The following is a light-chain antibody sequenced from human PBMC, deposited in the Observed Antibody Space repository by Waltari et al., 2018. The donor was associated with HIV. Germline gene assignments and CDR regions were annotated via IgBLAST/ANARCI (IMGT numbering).Light chain of an antibody. CDR1: SSDVGGYNY. V-gene: IGLV2-14*01. J-gene: IGLJ3*02. Sequence: QSALTQPASVSGSPGQSITISCTGTSSDVGGYNYVSWYQQHPGKAPKLIIYEVSDRPSGVSNRVSGSKSDKTASLTISGLQTEDEADYYCSSYTSSYTVVFGGGTKLTVL. CDR3: SSYTSSYTVV. CDR2: EVS.